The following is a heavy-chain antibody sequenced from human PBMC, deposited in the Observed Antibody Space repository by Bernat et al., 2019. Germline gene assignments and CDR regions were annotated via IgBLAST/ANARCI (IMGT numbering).Heavy chain of an antibody. Sequence: EVQLVESGGGLVQPGGSLGPSFAAPGFPFTSFALSGFGQAPGRGRDGSPVISGRGVSTYYAASVKGRFTISRDNSKNTLYLQMNSLRAEDTAVYYCAKPPYCTNGVCPGYFDYWGQGTLVTVSS. CDR2: ISGRGVST. CDR1: GFPFTSFA. D-gene: IGHD2-8*01. CDR3: AKPPYCTNGVCPGYFDY. V-gene: IGHV3-23*04. J-gene: IGHJ4*02.